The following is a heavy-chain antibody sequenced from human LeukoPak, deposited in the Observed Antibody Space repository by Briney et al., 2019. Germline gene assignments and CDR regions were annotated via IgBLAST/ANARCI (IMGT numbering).Heavy chain of an antibody. CDR1: GGSFSGYY. CDR2: INHSGST. V-gene: IGHV4-34*01. J-gene: IGHJ6*03. Sequence: PSETLSLTCAVYGGSFSGYYWSWIRQPPGKGLEWIGEINHSGSTNYNPSLKSRVTISVDTSKNQFSLKLSSVTAADTAVYYCARGGDGYSYGYIYYYYYIDVWGKGTTVTVSS. D-gene: IGHD5-18*01. CDR3: ARGGDGYSYGYIYYYYYIDV.